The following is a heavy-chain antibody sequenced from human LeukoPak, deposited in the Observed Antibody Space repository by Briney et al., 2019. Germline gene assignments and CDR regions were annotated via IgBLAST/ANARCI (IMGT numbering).Heavy chain of an antibody. Sequence: GASVKVSCKASGGTFSSYAISWVRQAPGQGLEWMGRIIPILGIANYAQKFQGRVTITADKSTSTAYMELSSLRSGDTAVYYCARVYGHYYDSNGLGSWGQGTLVTVSS. CDR1: GGTFSSYA. V-gene: IGHV1-69*04. D-gene: IGHD3-22*01. CDR3: ARVYGHYYDSNGLGS. J-gene: IGHJ4*02. CDR2: IIPILGIA.